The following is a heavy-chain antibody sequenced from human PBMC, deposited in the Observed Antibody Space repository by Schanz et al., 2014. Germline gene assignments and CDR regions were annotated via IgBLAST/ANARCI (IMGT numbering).Heavy chain of an antibody. J-gene: IGHJ6*02. D-gene: IGHD1-26*01. CDR2: INPNSGAA. CDR1: GYTFTDYY. CDR3: ARDPYSASYFPSPPLYGLDV. Sequence: QVQLVQSGAEVKEPGASVKLSCKSSGYTFTDYYMQWVRQAPGQGLEWMGRINPNSGAANYAQKFQGRVPMTRATSTSTVNMELTSLRSEDTAVYYCARDPYSASYFPSPPLYGLDVWGQGTMVTVSS. V-gene: IGHV1-2*06.